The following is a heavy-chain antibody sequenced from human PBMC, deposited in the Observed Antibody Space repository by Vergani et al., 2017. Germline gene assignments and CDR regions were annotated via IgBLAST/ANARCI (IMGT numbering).Heavy chain of an antibody. D-gene: IGHD1-26*01. CDR3: ARTSGSYRTPFDY. CDR1: GFTFSSYA. Sequence: QVQLVESGGGVVQPGRSLRLSCAASGFTFSSYAMHWVRQAPGKGLECVAVISYDGSNKYYADSVKGRFTISRDNSKNTLYLQMNSLRAEDTAVYYCARTSGSYRTPFDYWGQGTLVTVSS. J-gene: IGHJ4*02. V-gene: IGHV3-30-3*01. CDR2: ISYDGSNK.